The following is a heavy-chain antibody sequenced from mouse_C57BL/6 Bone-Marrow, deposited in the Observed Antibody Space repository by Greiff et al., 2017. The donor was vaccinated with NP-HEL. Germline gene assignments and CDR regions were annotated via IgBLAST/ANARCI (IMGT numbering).Heavy chain of an antibody. J-gene: IGHJ4*01. CDR2: IDPNSGGT. Sequence: QVQLQQPGAELVKPGASVKLSCKASGYTFTSYWMHWVKQRPGRGLEWIGRIDPNSGGTKYNEKFKSKATLTVDKPSSTAYMQLSRLTSADSAVFYCARGGIYDGGPSDAMDDWGQGTSVT. V-gene: IGHV1-72*01. D-gene: IGHD2-3*01. CDR1: GYTFTSYW. CDR3: ARGGIYDGGPSDAMDD.